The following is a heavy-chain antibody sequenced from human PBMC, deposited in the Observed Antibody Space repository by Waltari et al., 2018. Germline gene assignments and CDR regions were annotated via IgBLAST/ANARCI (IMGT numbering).Heavy chain of an antibody. D-gene: IGHD5-12*01. V-gene: IGHV3-7*01. Sequence: EVQMVESGGGLVQPGGSLRLSCAASGFSFSTYWMTWVRQAPGKGVRGVANISRNVTVQYYGDSVKGRYTISREKAKNLLYLQRNRLRAEDTAVYYCAGDDRNRWLLDHWGQGTLVTVSS. CDR2: ISRNVTVQ. J-gene: IGHJ4*02. CDR1: GFSFSTYW. CDR3: AGDDRNRWLLDH.